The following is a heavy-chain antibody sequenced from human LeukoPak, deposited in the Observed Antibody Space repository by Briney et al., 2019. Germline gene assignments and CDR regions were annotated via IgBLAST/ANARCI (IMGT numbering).Heavy chain of an antibody. CDR2: INHSGST. J-gene: IGHJ5*02. D-gene: IGHD3-16*01. CDR3: ARGRLLMWFDP. CDR1: GGSFSGYS. V-gene: IGHV4-34*01. Sequence: SETLSLTSAVYGGSFSGYSWSWIRQPPGKGLEWIGEINHSGSTNYNPSLKSRVTISVDTSKKQFSLKLSSVTAADTAVYYCARGRLLMWFDPWGQGTLVTVSS.